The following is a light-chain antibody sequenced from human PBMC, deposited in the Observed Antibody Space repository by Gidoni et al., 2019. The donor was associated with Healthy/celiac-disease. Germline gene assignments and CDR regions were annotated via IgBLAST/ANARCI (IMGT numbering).Light chain of an antibody. Sequence: DIQMTQSPSSLSASVGDRVTITCRASQSISSYLNWYQQKPGKAPQLLIYAASSWQSGVPSRFSGSGSGTDFTLTISSLQPEDVATYYCQQSYNTKWTFGQGTKVEIK. J-gene: IGKJ1*01. V-gene: IGKV1-39*01. CDR1: QSISSY. CDR2: AAS. CDR3: QQSYNTKWT.